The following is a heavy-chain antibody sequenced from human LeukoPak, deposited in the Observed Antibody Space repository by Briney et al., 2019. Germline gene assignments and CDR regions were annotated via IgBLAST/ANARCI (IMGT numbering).Heavy chain of an antibody. J-gene: IGHJ5*02. V-gene: IGHV1-46*01. CDR1: GYTFTSYY. CDR3: ARGDSSSWYDGGGWFDP. CDR2: INPSGGST. D-gene: IGHD6-13*01. Sequence: ASVKVSCKASGYTFTSYYMHWVRQAPGQGLEWMGIINPSGGSTSYAQKFQGRVTMIRETSTSTVYMELSSLRSEDTAVYYCARGDSSSWYDGGGWFDPWGQGTLVTVSS.